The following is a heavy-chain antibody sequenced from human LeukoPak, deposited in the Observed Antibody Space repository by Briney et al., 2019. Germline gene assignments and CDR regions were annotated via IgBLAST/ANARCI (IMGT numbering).Heavy chain of an antibody. CDR1: GGSISSYQ. CDR3: ASASVQLVGCFDY. Sequence: SETLSLTCTVSGGSISSYQWSWIRQPPGKGLEWIGYIYYSGSTNYNPSLKSRVTISVDTSNNQFSLKLSSVTAADTAVYYCASASVQLVGCFDYWGQGTLVTVSS. D-gene: IGHD6-6*01. V-gene: IGHV4-59*01. CDR2: IYYSGST. J-gene: IGHJ4*02.